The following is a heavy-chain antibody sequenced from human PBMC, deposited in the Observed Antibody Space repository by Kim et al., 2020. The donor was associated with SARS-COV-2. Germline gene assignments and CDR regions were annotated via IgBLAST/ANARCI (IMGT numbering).Heavy chain of an antibody. CDR3: ARAPYGSGRTIDF. D-gene: IGHD3-10*01. V-gene: IGHV4-39*01. Sequence: YTPSLRSRVTIAVDTSKNQFSLKLSSVTAADTAVYYCARAPYGSGRTIDFWGQGTLVTVSS. J-gene: IGHJ4*02.